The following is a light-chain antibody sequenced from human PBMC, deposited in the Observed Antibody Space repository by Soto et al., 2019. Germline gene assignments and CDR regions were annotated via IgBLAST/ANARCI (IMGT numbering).Light chain of an antibody. Sequence: QSVLTQPASVSGSPRQSITISCTGTSSDIGDSNYVSWYQQHPGKAPKLVIYDVSNRPSGVSNRFSGSKSANTASLTISGLQAEDEADYYCSSFRSSSTSYVFGTGTKLTVL. J-gene: IGLJ1*01. CDR2: DVS. V-gene: IGLV2-14*03. CDR3: SSFRSSSTSYV. CDR1: SSDIGDSNY.